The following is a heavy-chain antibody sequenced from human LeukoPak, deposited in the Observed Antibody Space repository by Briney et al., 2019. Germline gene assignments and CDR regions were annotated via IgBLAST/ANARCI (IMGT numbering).Heavy chain of an antibody. D-gene: IGHD6-19*01. CDR3: AKVLSSGWRPYGMDV. V-gene: IGHV4-34*01. CDR1: GGSSSGYY. Sequence: SETLSLTCAVYGGSSSGYYWSWIRQPPGKGLEWIGEINHSGSTNYNPSLKSRVTISVDTSKNQFSLKLSSVTAADTAVYYCAKVLSSGWRPYGMDVWGQGTTVTVSS. J-gene: IGHJ6*02. CDR2: INHSGST.